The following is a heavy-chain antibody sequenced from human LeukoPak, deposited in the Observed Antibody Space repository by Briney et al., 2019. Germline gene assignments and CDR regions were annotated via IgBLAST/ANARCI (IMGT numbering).Heavy chain of an antibody. CDR1: GGSFSGYY. V-gene: IGHV4-34*01. Sequence: SETLSLTCAVYGGSFSGYYWSWIRQPPGKGLERIGEINHSGSTNYNPSLKSRVTISVDTSKNQFSLKLSSVTAADTAVYYCARGRFSCSWRRGWFDPWGQGTLVTVSS. J-gene: IGHJ5*02. CDR2: INHSGST. CDR3: ARGRFSCSWRRGWFDP. D-gene: IGHD6-13*01.